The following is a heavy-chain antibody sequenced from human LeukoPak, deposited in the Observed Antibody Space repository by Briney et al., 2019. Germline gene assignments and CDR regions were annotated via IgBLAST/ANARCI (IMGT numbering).Heavy chain of an antibody. Sequence: GGSLRLSCAASGFTFDDYAMHWVRQAPGKGLEWASGISWNSGSIGYADSVKGRFTISRANAKNSLYLQMNSLRAEDTALYYCAKDIGYGDYYYYGMDVWGQGTTVTVSS. J-gene: IGHJ6*02. D-gene: IGHD4-17*01. V-gene: IGHV3-9*01. CDR2: ISWNSGSI. CDR3: AKDIGYGDYYYYGMDV. CDR1: GFTFDDYA.